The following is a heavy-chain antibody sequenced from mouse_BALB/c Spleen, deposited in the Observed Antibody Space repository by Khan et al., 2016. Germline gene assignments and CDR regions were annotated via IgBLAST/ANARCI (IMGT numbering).Heavy chain of an antibody. CDR2: ISYSGST. CDR3: ARGYGSSYRYFDY. CDR1: GYSITSDYA. J-gene: IGHJ2*01. V-gene: IGHV3-2*02. D-gene: IGHD1-1*01. Sequence: EVQLQESGPGLVKPSQSLSLTCTVTGYSITSDYAWNWIRQFPGNKLEWMGYISYSGSTSYNPSLKSRISITRDTSKNQFFLQLNSVTTEDTATYYGARGYGSSYRYFDYWGQGTTLTVSS.